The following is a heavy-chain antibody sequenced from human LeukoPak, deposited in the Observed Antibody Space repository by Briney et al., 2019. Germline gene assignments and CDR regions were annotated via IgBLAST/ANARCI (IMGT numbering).Heavy chain of an antibody. D-gene: IGHD3-10*01. CDR3: ARVRTTGSYYGMDA. V-gene: IGHV3-7*01. CDR2: IKEDESEK. Sequence: PGGSLRLSCAASGFTFSTYWMSWVRQAPGKGLEWVANIKEDESEKYYVDSVKGRFTISRDNAQNSLNLQMNSLRPEDTAMYYCARVRTTGSYYGMDAWGQGPTVTVSS. J-gene: IGHJ6*02. CDR1: GFTFSTYW.